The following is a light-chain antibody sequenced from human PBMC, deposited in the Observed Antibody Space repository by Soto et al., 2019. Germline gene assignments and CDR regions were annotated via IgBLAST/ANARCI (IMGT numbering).Light chain of an antibody. J-gene: IGLJ3*02. Sequence: NFMLTQSHSVSESPGKTVTISCTRSSGSIASNYVQWYQQRPGSSPTTVIYENNQRPSGVPDRFSGSIDSSSNSASLTISGLKTEDEADYFCQSYDSSSRVFGGGTELTVL. CDR1: SGSIASNY. CDR2: ENN. V-gene: IGLV6-57*01. CDR3: QSYDSSSRV.